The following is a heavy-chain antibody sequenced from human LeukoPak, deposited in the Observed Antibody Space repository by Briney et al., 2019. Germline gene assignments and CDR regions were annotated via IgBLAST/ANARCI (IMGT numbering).Heavy chain of an antibody. V-gene: IGHV4-59*01. CDR2: IYDSGST. J-gene: IGHJ4*02. D-gene: IGHD3-3*01. CDR3: ARAILSGYPDS. Sequence: SETLSLTCTVSGGSIRSYHWSWIRQPPGKRLEWIGYIYDSGSTNYNPSLKGRVTISIDTSKNQFSLKLSSVTAADTAVYYCARAILSGYPDSWGQGTLVIVFS. CDR1: GGSIRSYH.